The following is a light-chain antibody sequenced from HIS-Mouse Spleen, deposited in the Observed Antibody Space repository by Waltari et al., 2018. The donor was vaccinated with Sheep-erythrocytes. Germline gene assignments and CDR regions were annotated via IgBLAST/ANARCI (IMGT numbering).Light chain of an antibody. CDR3: QQYYSYPYT. Sequence: AIRMTQSPSSLSASTGDRVTITCRAGQGISSYLAWYQQKPGKAPKLLIYAASTLQSGVPARFSGSGSGTDCTLTISCLQSEDFATYYCQQYYSYPYTFGQGTKLEIK. V-gene: IGKV1-8*01. CDR1: QGISSY. J-gene: IGKJ2*01. CDR2: AAS.